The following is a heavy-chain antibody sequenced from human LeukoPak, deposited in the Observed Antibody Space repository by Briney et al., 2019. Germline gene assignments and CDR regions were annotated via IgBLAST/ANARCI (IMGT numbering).Heavy chain of an antibody. CDR1: GFTFSSYE. CDR3: ARNNY. J-gene: IGHJ4*02. CDR2: ISSSGHIV. Sequence: PGGSLRLSCAASGFTFSSYEMNWVRQAPGKGLEWVSYISSSGHIVYYADSVKGRFTISRDNSKNTLYLQMNSLRAEDTAFYYCARNNYWGQGTLVTVSS. V-gene: IGHV3-48*03.